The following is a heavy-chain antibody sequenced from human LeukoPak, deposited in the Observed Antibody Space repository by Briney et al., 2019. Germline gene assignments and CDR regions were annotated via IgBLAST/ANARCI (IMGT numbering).Heavy chain of an antibody. J-gene: IGHJ6*02. CDR3: AKAPGARYDILTGYYYYYGMDV. D-gene: IGHD3-9*01. Sequence: GGSLRLSCAASGFTFRSYAMSWVRQAPGKGLEWVSAISGSGGSTYYADSVKGRFTISRDNSKNTLYLQMNSLRAEDTAVYYCAKAPGARYDILTGYYYYYGMDVWGQGTTVTVSS. CDR2: ISGSGGST. V-gene: IGHV3-23*01. CDR1: GFTFRSYA.